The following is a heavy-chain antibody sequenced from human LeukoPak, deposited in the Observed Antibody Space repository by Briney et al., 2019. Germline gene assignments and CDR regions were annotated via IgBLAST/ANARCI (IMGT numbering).Heavy chain of an antibody. J-gene: IGHJ4*02. Sequence: GGSLRLSCAASGFTFSSYWMSWVRQAPGKGLEWVANIKQDGSEKYYVDSVKGRFTISRDNAKNSLYLQMNSLRAEDTAVYYCARSYDASSGYYGLDYWGQGTLVTVSS. CDR3: ARSYDASSGYYGLDY. CDR1: GFTFSSYW. CDR2: IKQDGSEK. D-gene: IGHD3-22*01. V-gene: IGHV3-7*01.